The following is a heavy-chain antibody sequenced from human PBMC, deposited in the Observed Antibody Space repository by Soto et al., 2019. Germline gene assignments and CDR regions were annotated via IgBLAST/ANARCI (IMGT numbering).Heavy chain of an antibody. CDR2: ISGSGGST. V-gene: IGHV3-23*01. CDR3: GQDRRSGSSTRYLGH. D-gene: IGHD1-26*01. J-gene: IGHJ4*02. Sequence: VGSLRLSCAASGFSFPNYAVSWVRQAPGKGLEWVSVISGSGGSTDYADSVKGRFTISRDNSKNTLYLQMNSLRVEDTGVYYCGQDRRSGSSTRYLGHWGQGTLVTVSS. CDR1: GFSFPNYA.